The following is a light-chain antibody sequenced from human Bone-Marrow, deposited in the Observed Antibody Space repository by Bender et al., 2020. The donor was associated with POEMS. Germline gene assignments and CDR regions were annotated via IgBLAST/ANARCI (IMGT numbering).Light chain of an antibody. CDR3: CSYAGSGVV. Sequence: QSALTQPASVSGSPGQSITISCTGTRSDIASFDLISWYQQHPGEAPKLMIFVGTKRPSGVSIRFSGSTADNTASLTISGLQADEEADYFCCSYAGSGVVFGGGTKLTVL. J-gene: IGLJ2*01. CDR2: VGT. CDR1: RSDIASFDL. V-gene: IGLV2-23*01.